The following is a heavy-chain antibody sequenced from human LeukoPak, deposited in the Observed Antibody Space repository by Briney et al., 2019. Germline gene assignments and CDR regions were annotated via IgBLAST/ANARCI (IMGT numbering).Heavy chain of an antibody. CDR3: ARDYGSGSYPDY. J-gene: IGHJ4*02. D-gene: IGHD3-10*01. CDR1: GFTFTTYA. V-gene: IGHV3-23*01. CDR2: ISGSGSHT. Sequence: GGSLRLSCSASGFTFTTYAMTWVRQAPGKGLEWLSVISGSGSHTYYADSVGGRFTISRDNSKNTLYLQMNSLRVDDTAVYYCARDYGSGSYPDYWGQGTLVTVSS.